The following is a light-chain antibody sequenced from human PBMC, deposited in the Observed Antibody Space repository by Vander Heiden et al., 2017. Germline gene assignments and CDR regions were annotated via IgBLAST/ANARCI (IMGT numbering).Light chain of an antibody. Sequence: EIVLTQFPGTLSLSLGERATLSCRASQSVSSNYLAWYQQKPGQAPRLVIYGTSTRATGIPDRFSGSGSETDFTLTISRLEPEDFAVYYCQQYGSSPKYTFGQGTKLEIK. CDR3: QQYGSSPKYT. CDR2: GTS. V-gene: IGKV3-20*01. CDR1: QSVSSNY. J-gene: IGKJ2*01.